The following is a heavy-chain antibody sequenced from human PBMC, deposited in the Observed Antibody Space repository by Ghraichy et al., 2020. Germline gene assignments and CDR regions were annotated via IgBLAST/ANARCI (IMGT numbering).Heavy chain of an antibody. V-gene: IGHV4-39*01. Sequence: SETLSLTCTVSGASISSSSYYWGWIRQPPGKGLEWIRSIYYSGSTYYNLSLKSRVTISVNTSKNAFSLNLSSVTAADPAVYYFARRRFIATRGRSEFDYWGQGSLVTLSS. J-gene: IGHJ4*02. CDR1: GASISSSSYY. D-gene: IGHD2-15*01. CDR2: IYYSGST. CDR3: ARRRFIATRGRSEFDY.